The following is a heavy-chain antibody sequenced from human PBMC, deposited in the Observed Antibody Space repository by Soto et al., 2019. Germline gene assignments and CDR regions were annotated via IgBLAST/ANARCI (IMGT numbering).Heavy chain of an antibody. V-gene: IGHV1-18*01. D-gene: IGHD3-10*01. CDR1: GYTFTSYG. CDR3: ARPTYYGSGSSYYYYGMDV. Sequence: ASVKVSCKASGYTFTSYGISWVRQAPGQGLEWRGWISAYNGNTNYAQKLQGRVTMTTDTSTSTAYMELRSLRSDDTAVYYCARPTYYGSGSSYYYYGMDVWGQGTTVTVSS. J-gene: IGHJ6*02. CDR2: ISAYNGNT.